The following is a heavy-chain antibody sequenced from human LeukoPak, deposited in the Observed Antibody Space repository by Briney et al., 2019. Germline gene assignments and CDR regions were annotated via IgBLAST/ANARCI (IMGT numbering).Heavy chain of an antibody. J-gene: IGHJ5*02. CDR2: IYYSGST. D-gene: IGHD2-2*01. Sequence: SETLSLTCTVSGGSISSYYWSWIRQPPGKGLDWIGYIYYSGSTNYNPSLKSRVTISVDTSKNQFSLKLSSVTAADTAVYYCARVVVVPAAILGDNWFDPWGQGTLVTVSS. V-gene: IGHV4-59*01. CDR1: GGSISSYY. CDR3: ARVVVVPAAILGDNWFDP.